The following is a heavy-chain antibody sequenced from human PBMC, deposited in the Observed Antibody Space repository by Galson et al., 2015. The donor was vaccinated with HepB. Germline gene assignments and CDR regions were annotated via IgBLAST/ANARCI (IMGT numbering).Heavy chain of an antibody. Sequence: SVKVSCKASGGTFSSYAISWVRQAPGQGLEWMGGIIPIFGTANYAQKFQGRVTITADESTSTAYMELSSLRSEDTAVYYCARRGAGILRFLEWTDWGQGTLVTVSS. CDR2: IIPIFGTA. CDR3: ARRGAGILRFLEWTD. J-gene: IGHJ4*02. CDR1: GGTFSSYA. V-gene: IGHV1-69*13. D-gene: IGHD3-3*01.